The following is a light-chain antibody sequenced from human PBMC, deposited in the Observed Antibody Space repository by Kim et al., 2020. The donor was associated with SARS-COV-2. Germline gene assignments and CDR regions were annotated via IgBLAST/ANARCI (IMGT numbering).Light chain of an antibody. CDR1: LPVADW. J-gene: IGKJ4*01. Sequence: IQMTQSPSSVSASVGDRVTITCRASLPVADWLAWYQQKPGRAPILLIYGTSTLQSGVPSRFSGSGSGTDFTLTISSLQPEHFATYYCQQANSFPLTFGGGTKVDIK. CDR2: GTS. CDR3: QQANSFPLT. V-gene: IGKV1-12*01.